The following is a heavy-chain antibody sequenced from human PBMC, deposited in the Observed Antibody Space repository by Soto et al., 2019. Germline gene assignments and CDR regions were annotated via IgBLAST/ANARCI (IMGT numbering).Heavy chain of an antibody. CDR3: ARTPSRMQWLGLGSDHWYFDL. CDR2: IIPIFGTA. Sequence: QVQLVQSGAEVKKPGSSVKVSCKASGGTFSSYAISWVRQAPGQGLEWMGGIIPIFGTANYAQKFQGRVTITADESTSTDYMELSSLRSEDTAVYYCARTPSRMQWLGLGSDHWYFDLWGRGTLVTVSS. J-gene: IGHJ2*01. CDR1: GGTFSSYA. V-gene: IGHV1-69*12. D-gene: IGHD6-19*01.